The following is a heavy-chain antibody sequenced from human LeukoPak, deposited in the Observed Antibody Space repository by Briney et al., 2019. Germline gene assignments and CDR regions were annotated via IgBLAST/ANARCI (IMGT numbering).Heavy chain of an antibody. CDR3: AAPAGAANWLDP. Sequence: GGSLRLSCVAPGITFCRYGMHWVREAPGKGLEWGAFIWYDGSKTYYGDSVKGRFTISRDNSKNTVYLQMSTLRADDTAVYYCAAPAGAANWLDPWGQGTLVTVSS. V-gene: IGHV3-30*02. CDR1: GITFCRYG. CDR2: IWYDGSKT. D-gene: IGHD1-26*01. J-gene: IGHJ5*02.